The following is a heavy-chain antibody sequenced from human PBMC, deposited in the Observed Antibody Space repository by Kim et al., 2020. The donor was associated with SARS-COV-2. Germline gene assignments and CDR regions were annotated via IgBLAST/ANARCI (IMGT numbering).Heavy chain of an antibody. CDR3: ARGVVVAATMDWFDP. Sequence: VSVKSRITLNPDTSKNQFSLQLNSVTPEDTAVYYCARGVVVAATMDWFDPWGQGTLVTVSS. J-gene: IGHJ5*02. V-gene: IGHV6-1*01. D-gene: IGHD2-15*01.